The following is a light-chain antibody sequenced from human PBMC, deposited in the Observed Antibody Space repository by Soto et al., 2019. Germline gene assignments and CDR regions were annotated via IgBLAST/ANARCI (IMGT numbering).Light chain of an antibody. CDR2: ENN. CDR3: GTWDSSLRVGV. V-gene: IGLV1-51*01. J-gene: IGLJ2*01. Sequence: QSVLTQPPSVSVALGQKVTISCSGISSNIGGNYVSWFQQLPGTAPKLLIYENNKRPSGIPDRFSGSKSGTSGTLAITGLQTGDEAEYYCGTWDSSLRVGVFGGGTKVTVL. CDR1: SSNIGGNY.